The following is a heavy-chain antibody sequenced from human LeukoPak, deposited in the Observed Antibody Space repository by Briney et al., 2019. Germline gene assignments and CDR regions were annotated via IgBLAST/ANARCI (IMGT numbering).Heavy chain of an antibody. J-gene: IGHJ4*02. CDR1: GFTFSSYA. CDR3: ARVYYGDPTYSFDY. CDR2: ISYDGSNK. Sequence: PGGSLRLSCAASGFTFSSYAMHWVRQAPGKGLEWVAVISYDGSNKYYADSVKGRFTISRDNSKNTLYLQMNSLRAEDTAVYYCARVYYGDPTYSFDYWGQGTLVTVSS. V-gene: IGHV3-30*04. D-gene: IGHD4-17*01.